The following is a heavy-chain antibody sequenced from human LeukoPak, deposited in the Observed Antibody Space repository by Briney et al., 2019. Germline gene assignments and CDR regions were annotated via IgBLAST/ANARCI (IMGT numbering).Heavy chain of an antibody. Sequence: KSSETLSLTCAVYGGSFSGYYWSWIRQPPGKGLEWIGEINHSGSTNYNPSLKSRVTISVDTSKNQFSLKLSSGTAADTAVYYCARDQQWVDYWGQGTLVTVSS. CDR1: GGSFSGYY. CDR2: INHSGST. CDR3: ARDQQWVDY. V-gene: IGHV4-34*01. J-gene: IGHJ4*02. D-gene: IGHD6-19*01.